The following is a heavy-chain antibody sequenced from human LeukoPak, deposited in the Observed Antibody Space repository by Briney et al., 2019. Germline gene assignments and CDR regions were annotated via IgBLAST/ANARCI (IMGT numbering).Heavy chain of an antibody. D-gene: IGHD6-19*01. CDR1: GFTFDDYG. CDR3: TNGAYSICWYGDH. Sequence: GGSLRLSCAASGFTFDDYGMHWVRQAPGKGLEWVSGISWNSGTVVYADSVRGRFTISRDNAKNSVYLQMNSLKAEDTALYYFTNGAYSICWYGDHWGKGTLVTVSS. V-gene: IGHV3-9*01. J-gene: IGHJ4*02. CDR2: ISWNSGTV.